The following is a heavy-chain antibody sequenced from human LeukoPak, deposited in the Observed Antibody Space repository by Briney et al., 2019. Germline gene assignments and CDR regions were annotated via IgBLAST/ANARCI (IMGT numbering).Heavy chain of an antibody. V-gene: IGHV3-30*18. CDR3: AKEFGGAVAGTGAFDY. CDR1: GFTFSSYG. J-gene: IGHJ4*02. D-gene: IGHD6-19*01. CDR2: ISYDGGNK. Sequence: GGSLRLSCAASGFTFSSYGMHWVRQAPGKGLEWVAVISYDGGNKYYADSVKGRFTISRDNSKNTLYLQMNSLRAEDTAVYYCAKEFGGAVAGTGAFDYWGQGTLVTVSS.